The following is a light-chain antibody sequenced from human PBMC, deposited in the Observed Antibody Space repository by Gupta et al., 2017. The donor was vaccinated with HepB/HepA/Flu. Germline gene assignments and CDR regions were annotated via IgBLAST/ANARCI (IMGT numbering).Light chain of an antibody. CDR2: GKN. CDR1: SLRSYY. V-gene: IGLV3-19*01. Sequence: LTQDPAVSVALGQTVRITCQGDSLRSYYASWYQQKPGQAPVLVIYGKNNRPSGIPDRFSGSNSGNTASLTITRTQAEEEADYYCNSPDNRSNTNWVFGGGTKLTVL. J-gene: IGLJ3*02. CDR3: NSPDNRSNTNWV.